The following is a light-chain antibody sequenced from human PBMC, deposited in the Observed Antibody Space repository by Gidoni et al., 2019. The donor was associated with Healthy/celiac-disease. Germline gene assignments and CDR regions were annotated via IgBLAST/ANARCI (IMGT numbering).Light chain of an antibody. CDR3: MQRIEFPST. J-gene: IGKJ2*01. V-gene: IGKV2-40*01. CDR1: QSLLDSDDGNTY. Sequence: DIVMTQTPLSLPVNPGEPASISCRSSQSLLDSDDGNTYLDWYLQKPGQSPQLLIYTLSYRAPGVPDRFSGSGSGTDFTLKISRVEAEDVGVYYCMQRIEFPSTFGQGTKLEIK. CDR2: TLS.